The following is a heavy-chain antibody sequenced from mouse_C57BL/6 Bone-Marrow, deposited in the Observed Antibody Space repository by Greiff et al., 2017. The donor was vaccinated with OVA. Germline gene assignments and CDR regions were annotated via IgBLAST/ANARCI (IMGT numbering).Heavy chain of an antibody. J-gene: IGHJ3*01. Sequence: DVQLVESGGGLVQPKGSLKLSCAASGFSFTTSAMNWVRQAPGKGLEWVARISSKSNNYATYSAVSVKARFTISRDDSESMLYLQMNNLKTEDTAMYDCNYGSSLWFAYWGQGTLVTVSA. CDR1: GFSFTTSA. V-gene: IGHV10-1*01. D-gene: IGHD1-1*01. CDR2: ISSKSNNYAT. CDR3: NYGSSLWFAY.